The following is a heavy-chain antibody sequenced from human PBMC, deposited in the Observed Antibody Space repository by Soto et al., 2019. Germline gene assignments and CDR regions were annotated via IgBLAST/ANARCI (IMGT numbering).Heavy chain of an antibody. CDR3: ATESGSTYGYFDH. J-gene: IGHJ4*02. D-gene: IGHD5-18*01. CDR2: TSNSGST. Sequence: SETLSLTCTVSGGSVTSDEDYWTWIRQSPGKGLEWIGYTSNSGSTGYNPSLKTRLSMSVDRSKNQFTLRLTSVTAADTAVYFCATESGSTYGYFDHWGQGTQVTVYS. V-gene: IGHV4-30-4*01. CDR1: GGSVTSDEDY.